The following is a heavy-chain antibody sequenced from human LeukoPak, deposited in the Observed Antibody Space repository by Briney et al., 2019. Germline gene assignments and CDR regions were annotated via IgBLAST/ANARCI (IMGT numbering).Heavy chain of an antibody. V-gene: IGHV4-34*01. J-gene: IGHJ6*02. CDR3: ARGGGDFWSGYYYYYYGMDV. Sequence: SETLSLTCAVYGGSFSGYYWSWIRQPPGKGLEWTGEINHSGSTNYNPSLKSRVTISVDTSKNQFSLKLSSVTAADTAVYYCARGGGDFWSGYYYYYYGMDVWGQGTTVTVSS. CDR1: GGSFSGYY. D-gene: IGHD3-3*01. CDR2: INHSGST.